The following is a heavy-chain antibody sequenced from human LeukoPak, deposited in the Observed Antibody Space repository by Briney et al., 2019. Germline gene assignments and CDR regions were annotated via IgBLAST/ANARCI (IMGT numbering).Heavy chain of an antibody. D-gene: IGHD3-22*01. CDR1: GFTFSSYA. CDR3: ANLYYYDSSGYYKDLIDD. CDR2: ISGSGGST. V-gene: IGHV3-23*01. Sequence: GGSLRLSCAASGFTFSSYAMSWVRQAPGKGLEWVSAISGSGGSTYYADSVKGRFTISRDNSKNTLYLQMNSLRAEDTAVYYCANLYYYDSSGYYKDLIDDWRQRTLVTVSS. J-gene: IGHJ4*02.